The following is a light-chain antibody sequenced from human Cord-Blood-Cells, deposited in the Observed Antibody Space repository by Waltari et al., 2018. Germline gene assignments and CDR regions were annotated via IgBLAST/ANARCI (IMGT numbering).Light chain of an antibody. CDR2: DVS. V-gene: IGLV2-14*01. CDR3: SSYTSSSTVV. CDR1: SSDVGGYNY. Sequence: QSALTQPASVSGSPGQSITISCTGTSSDVGGYNYVSWYQQHPGKAPKLMIYDVSKRPSGVSNRFSGSKSGNTASLTSSGIQAEDEADYYCSSYTSSSTVVFGGGTKLTVL. J-gene: IGLJ2*01.